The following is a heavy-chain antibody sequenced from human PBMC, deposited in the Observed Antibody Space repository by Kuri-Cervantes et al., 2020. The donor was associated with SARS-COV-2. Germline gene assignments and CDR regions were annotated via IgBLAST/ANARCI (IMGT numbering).Heavy chain of an antibody. CDR3: ARDRPTRVVLGNAFDI. CDR2: IYYSGST. CDR1: GGSISSFTYY. J-gene: IGHJ3*02. D-gene: IGHD2-2*01. Sequence: SETLSLTCTVSGGSISSFTYYWGWIRQPPGKGLEWIGSIYYSGSTYYNPSLKSRVTISVDTSKNQFSLKLSSVTAADTAVYYCARDRPTRVVLGNAFDIWGQGTMVTVSS. V-gene: IGHV4-39*02.